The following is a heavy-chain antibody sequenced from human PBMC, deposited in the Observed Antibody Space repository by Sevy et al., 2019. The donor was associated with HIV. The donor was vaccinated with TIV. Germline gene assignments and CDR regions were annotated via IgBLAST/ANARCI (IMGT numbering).Heavy chain of an antibody. CDR3: AREGTYSSSWYIGVGTYYFDY. CDR2: ISAYNGNT. Sequence: ASVKVSCKASGYTFTSYGISWVRQAPGQGLEWMGWISAYNGNTNYAQQLQGRVTMTTDTSTSTAYMELRSLRSDDTAVYYCAREGTYSSSWYIGVGTYYFDYWGQGTLVTVSS. CDR1: GYTFTSYG. V-gene: IGHV1-18*01. J-gene: IGHJ4*02. D-gene: IGHD6-13*01.